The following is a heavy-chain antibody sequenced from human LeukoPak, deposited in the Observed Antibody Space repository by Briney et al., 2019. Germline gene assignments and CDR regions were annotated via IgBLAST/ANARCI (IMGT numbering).Heavy chain of an antibody. CDR2: MYYSGST. J-gene: IGHJ5*02. Sequence: SETLSLTCAVYGGSFSGYYWSWIRQPPGKGLEWIGYMYYSGSTNYNPSLKSRVTISVDTSKNQFSLKLSSVTAADTAVYYCARLVPGNYGWFDPWGQGTLVTVSS. D-gene: IGHD1-7*01. CDR1: GGSFSGYY. V-gene: IGHV4-59*08. CDR3: ARLVPGNYGWFDP.